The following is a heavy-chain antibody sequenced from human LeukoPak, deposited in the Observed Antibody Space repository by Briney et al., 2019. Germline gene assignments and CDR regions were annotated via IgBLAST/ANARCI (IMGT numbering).Heavy chain of an antibody. CDR2: INPNSGGT. CDR3: ARDTRNYFDY. J-gene: IGHJ4*02. Sequence: HVASVNVSCTASGYTFTGYYMHWVRQAPGQGLEWMGRINPNSGGTNYAQKFQGRVTMTRDTSISTAYMELSRLRSDDTAVYYCARDTRNYFDYWGQGTLVTVSS. V-gene: IGHV1-2*06. CDR1: GYTFTGYY.